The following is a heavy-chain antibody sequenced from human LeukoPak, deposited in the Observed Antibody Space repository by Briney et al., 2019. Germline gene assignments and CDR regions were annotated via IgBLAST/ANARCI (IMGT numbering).Heavy chain of an antibody. D-gene: IGHD3-10*01. CDR1: GFTFSSYG. V-gene: IGHV3-30*18. J-gene: IGHJ4*02. CDR3: AKDRGLYGSGSYNYFDH. Sequence: GRSLRLSCAASGFTFSSYGMHWVRQAPGKGLEWVAVIPYGGINKYYADSVKGRFTISRDDSKNTLYLQMNSLSADDAAVYYSAKDRGLYGSGSYNYFDHWGQGTLVTVSS. CDR2: IPYGGINK.